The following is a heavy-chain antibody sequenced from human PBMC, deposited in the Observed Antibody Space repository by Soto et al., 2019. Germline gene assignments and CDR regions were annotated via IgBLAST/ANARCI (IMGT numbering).Heavy chain of an antibody. CDR1: GYTFTSYA. D-gene: IGHD4-17*01. CDR3: VRVDDYGDYVDYYYYYGMDV. Sequence: ASVKVSCKASGYTFTSYAMHWVRQAPGQRLEWMGWINAGNGNTKYSQKFQGRVTITRDTSASTAYMELSSLRSEDTAVYYCVRVDDYGDYVDYYYYYGMDVWGQGTTVTVSS. V-gene: IGHV1-3*01. J-gene: IGHJ6*02. CDR2: INAGNGNT.